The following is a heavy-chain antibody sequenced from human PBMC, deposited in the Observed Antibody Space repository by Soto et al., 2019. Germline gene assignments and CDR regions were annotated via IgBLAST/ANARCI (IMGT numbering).Heavy chain of an antibody. V-gene: IGHV4-39*01. D-gene: IGHD3-9*01. Sequence: PEKLSLPCTVSGGSVTNSSYYWGWIRQSPGKGLEWIGSVYYRGRSYSKSSVKSRVTISVDTSKNQFSLNFNSVTASDTALYYCVSHLTTVLTPASIDFWCPGVLVSVS. CDR2: VYYRGRS. CDR1: GGSVTNSSYY. CDR3: VSHLTTVLTPASIDF. J-gene: IGHJ4*02.